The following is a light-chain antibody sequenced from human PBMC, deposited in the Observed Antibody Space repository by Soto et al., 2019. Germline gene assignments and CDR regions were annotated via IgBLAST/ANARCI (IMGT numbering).Light chain of an antibody. V-gene: IGKV4-1*01. CDR2: SAS. Sequence: DIVMTQSPESLAVSLGERATINCKSSQSVLYSSNNKNYLAWYQHKPGKAPKLLIYSASDLESGVPSRFSGSGFGTEFTLTITSLQPDDFATYYCQQYNSYSTFGPATFGQGTKVDI. CDR3: QQYNSYSTFGPAT. CDR1: QSVLYSSNNKNY. J-gene: IGKJ1*01.